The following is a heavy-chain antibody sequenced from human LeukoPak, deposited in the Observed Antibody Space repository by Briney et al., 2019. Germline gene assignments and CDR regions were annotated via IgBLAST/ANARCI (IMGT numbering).Heavy chain of an antibody. J-gene: IGHJ4*02. D-gene: IGHD6-19*01. CDR1: GFTFSSYW. CDR2: IKQDGSEK. CDR3: AGDGSGWYFAY. Sequence: GGSLRLSCAASGFTFSSYWMSWVRQAPGKGLEWVVNIKQDGSEKYYVDSVKGRFTISRDNANNSLYLQMNSLRAEDTAVYYCAGDGSGWYFAYWGQGTLVTVSS. V-gene: IGHV3-7*01.